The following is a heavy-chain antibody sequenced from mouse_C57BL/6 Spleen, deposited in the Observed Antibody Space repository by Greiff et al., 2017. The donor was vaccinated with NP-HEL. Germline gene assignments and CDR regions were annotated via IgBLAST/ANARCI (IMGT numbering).Heavy chain of an antibody. J-gene: IGHJ2*01. CDR2: IDPENGDT. V-gene: IGHV14-4*01. D-gene: IGHD1-1*01. CDR3: TTFITTVVAPRGY. Sequence: EVQLQQSGAELVRPGASVKLSCTASGFNIKDDYMHWVKQRPEQGLEWIGWIDPENGDTEYASKFQGKATITADPSSNTAYLQLSSLTSEDTAVYYCTTFITTVVAPRGYWGQGTTLTVSS. CDR1: GFNIKDDY.